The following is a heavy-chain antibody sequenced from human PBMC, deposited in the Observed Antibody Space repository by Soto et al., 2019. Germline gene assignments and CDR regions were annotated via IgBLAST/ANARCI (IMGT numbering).Heavy chain of an antibody. J-gene: IGHJ4*02. D-gene: IGHD2-8*02. CDR3: ASSVLVTSTMNYFDL. V-gene: IGHV5-51*01. CDR2: IYPDDSDT. CDR1: GYSFSNFW. Sequence: GESLKISCQASGYSFSNFWIAWVRQMPGEGLEWLGIIYPDDSDTRYSPPFLGQVTISADKSIKTTYLQWSSLKASDTAIYFCASSVLVTSTMNYFDLWGQGTLVTAPQ.